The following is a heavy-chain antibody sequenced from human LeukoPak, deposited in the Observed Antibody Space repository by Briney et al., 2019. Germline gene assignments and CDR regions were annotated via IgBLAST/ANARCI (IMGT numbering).Heavy chain of an antibody. V-gene: IGHV4-39*07. CDR1: GGSINSYSYY. Sequence: SETLSLTCTVSGGSINSYSYYWGWIRQPPGKGLEWIGSIFYSGTTHYNPSLKTRVTISVDTSKHQFSLRLTSVTAADTAVYYCARDANRGSFDYWGQGTLVTVSS. D-gene: IGHD2/OR15-2a*01. CDR3: ARDANRGSFDY. J-gene: IGHJ4*02. CDR2: IFYSGTT.